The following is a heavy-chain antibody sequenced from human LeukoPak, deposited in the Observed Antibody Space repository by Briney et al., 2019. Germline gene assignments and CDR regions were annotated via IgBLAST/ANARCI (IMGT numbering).Heavy chain of an antibody. V-gene: IGHV1-18*01. Sequence: ASVKVSCKASGYTFTSYGISWVRQAPGQGLEWMGWISAYNGNTNYAQKLQGRVTMTTDTSTSTAYMELRSLRSEDTAVYYCARGRWYSSSSTWDDWGQGTLVTVSS. CDR1: GYTFTSYG. D-gene: IGHD6-6*01. CDR3: ARGRWYSSSSTWDD. CDR2: ISAYNGNT. J-gene: IGHJ4*02.